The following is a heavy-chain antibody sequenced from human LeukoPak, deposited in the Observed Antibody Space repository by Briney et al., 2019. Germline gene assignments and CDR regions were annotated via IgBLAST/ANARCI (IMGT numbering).Heavy chain of an antibody. J-gene: IGHJ4*02. D-gene: IGHD3-10*01. Sequence: SETLSLTCTVSGGSISSSSYYWGWIRQPPGKGLEWIGRIYTSGSTNYNPSLKSRVTISVDTSKNQFSLKLSSVTAADTAVYYCATTAYIVRGTHTFDYWGQGTLVTVSS. CDR3: ATTAYIVRGTHTFDY. V-gene: IGHV4-39*07. CDR1: GGSISSSSYY. CDR2: IYTSGST.